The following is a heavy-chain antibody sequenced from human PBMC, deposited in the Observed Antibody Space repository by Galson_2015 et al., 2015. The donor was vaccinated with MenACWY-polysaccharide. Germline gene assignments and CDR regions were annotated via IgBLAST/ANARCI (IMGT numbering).Heavy chain of an antibody. Sequence: SLRLSCAASGFTFSSYAMYWVRQAPGKGLQWVAVISFDGSNQYYADSVKGRFTISRDNSKNTLYLQMNSLRAEDTAVYYCARARVYCSDGSCYGDYYSGMDVWGQGTTVTVSS. CDR1: GFTFSSYA. CDR3: ARARVYCSDGSCYGDYYSGMDV. J-gene: IGHJ6*02. CDR2: ISFDGSNQ. V-gene: IGHV3-30-3*01. D-gene: IGHD2-15*01.